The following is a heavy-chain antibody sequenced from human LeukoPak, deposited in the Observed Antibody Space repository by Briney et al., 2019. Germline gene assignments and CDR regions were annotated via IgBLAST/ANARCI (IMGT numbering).Heavy chain of an antibody. V-gene: IGHV4-4*07. CDR3: AREVFENFWSGYYPLDY. Sequence: SETLSLTCTVSGGSVSSYHWSWVRQTAGKGLEWIGRIYTNGNTNSNPSLKSRVTMSLDPSKNQFSMKLSSVTAADTAVYYCAREVFENFWSGYYPLDYWGQGTLATVSS. CDR1: GGSVSSYH. CDR2: IYTNGNT. D-gene: IGHD3-3*01. J-gene: IGHJ4*02.